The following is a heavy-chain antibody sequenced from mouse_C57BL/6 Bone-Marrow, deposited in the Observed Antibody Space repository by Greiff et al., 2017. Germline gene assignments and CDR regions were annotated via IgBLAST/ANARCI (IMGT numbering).Heavy chain of an antibody. J-gene: IGHJ1*03. CDR2: IYPGSGST. D-gene: IGHD2-5*01. Sequence: QVQLQQPGAELVKPGASVKMSCKASGYTFTSYWITWVKQRPGQGLAWIGDIYPGSGSTNYNEKFKSKATLTVDTSSSTAYMQLSSLTSEDSAVEYCARPYCSNWWYFDVWGTGTTVTVSS. CDR3: ARPYCSNWWYFDV. CDR1: GYTFTSYW. V-gene: IGHV1-55*01.